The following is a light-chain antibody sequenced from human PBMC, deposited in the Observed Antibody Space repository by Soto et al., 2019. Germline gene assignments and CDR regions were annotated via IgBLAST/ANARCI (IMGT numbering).Light chain of an antibody. J-gene: IGKJ1*01. CDR1: QSVNAY. CDR3: QQHLGRHT. Sequence: MLTQYPVTLSLSPGERSTLSCRASQSVNAYLAWYQQKPGQAPRLLIYDASVRATGIPARFSGSGSGTDFTLTISSLEPEDSAVYYCQQHLGRHTFGQGTKVDIK. V-gene: IGKV3-11*01. CDR2: DAS.